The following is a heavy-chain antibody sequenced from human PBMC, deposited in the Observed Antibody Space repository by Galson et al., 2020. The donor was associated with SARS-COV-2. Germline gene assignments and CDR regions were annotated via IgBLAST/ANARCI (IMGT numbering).Heavy chain of an antibody. CDR2: IMHDGSEK. D-gene: IGHD3-22*01. Sequence: TGGSLRLSCAASGFTFTKYWMTWVRQAPGKGLEWVADIMHDGSEKRYVDSVKGRFTISRDNAKNSVYLQMSSLRAEDTALYYCARDLWGRHYDRSTGYYNDGFDLWGRGTLVTVSS. CDR1: GFTFTKYW. J-gene: IGHJ2*01. CDR3: ARDLWGRHYDRSTGYYNDGFDL. V-gene: IGHV3-7*01.